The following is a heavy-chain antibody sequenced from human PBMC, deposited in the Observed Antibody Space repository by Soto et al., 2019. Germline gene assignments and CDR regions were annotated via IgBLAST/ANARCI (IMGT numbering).Heavy chain of an antibody. CDR1: GGSISSYY. Sequence: SDTLSLTCTVSGGSISSYYWGWILQPPGKGLEWIGHISYTGSTNYNPSLESRITISVDTSNNQFSLKVNSVTAADTALYYCARHYPIGNNWNYFDYWGQGTLVTVSS. D-gene: IGHD1-1*01. J-gene: IGHJ4*02. CDR2: ISYTGST. CDR3: ARHYPIGNNWNYFDY. V-gene: IGHV4-59*08.